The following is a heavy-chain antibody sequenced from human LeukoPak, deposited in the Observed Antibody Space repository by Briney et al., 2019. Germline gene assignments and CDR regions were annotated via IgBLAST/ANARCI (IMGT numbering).Heavy chain of an antibody. J-gene: IGHJ4*02. CDR1: GFTFDDNN. CDR3: AKDDGGSFDY. V-gene: IGHV3-9*01. CDR2: VSCNSGSI. Sequence: LRFSCAASGFTFDDNNMHWDGQAPGQGREGCSGVSCNSGSIGYAASVKGRFTISRDNAKNSLYLQMTRLRAEDTALYYWAKDDGGSFDYWGQGTLVTVSS.